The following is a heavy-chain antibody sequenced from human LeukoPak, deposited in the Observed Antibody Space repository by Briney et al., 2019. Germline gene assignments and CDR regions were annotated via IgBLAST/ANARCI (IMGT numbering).Heavy chain of an antibody. CDR1: GFTFSSYW. CDR3: ATGNAQAFDI. CDR2: INSDGSST. Sequence: GGSLRLSCAASGFTFSSYWMHWVRQVPGKGLVWVSRINSDGSSTTYADSVKGRFTISRDNGKNTLYLQINSLRAEDTAVYYCATGNAQAFDIWGQGTMVTVSS. V-gene: IGHV3-74*01. J-gene: IGHJ3*02. D-gene: IGHD1-1*01.